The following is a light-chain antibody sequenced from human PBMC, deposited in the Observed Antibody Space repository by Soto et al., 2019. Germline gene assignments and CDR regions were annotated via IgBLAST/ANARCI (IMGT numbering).Light chain of an antibody. V-gene: IGLV2-14*01. J-gene: IGLJ2*01. CDR3: SSFTTSITAI. CDR2: EVS. CDR1: SSDVGAYNF. Sequence: QSALTQPASVSGSPGQSITISCTGTSSDVGAYNFVSWYQQYPGKAPKLIIYEVSHRPSGVSNRFSGSKSGNAASLTISGLQAEDAADYYCSSFTTSITAIFGGGTKLTVL.